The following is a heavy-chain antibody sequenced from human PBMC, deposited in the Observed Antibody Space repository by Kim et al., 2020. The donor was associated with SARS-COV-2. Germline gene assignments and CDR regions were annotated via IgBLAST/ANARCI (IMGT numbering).Heavy chain of an antibody. CDR3: ARGVDFWSGYYWPGRTPNWFDP. D-gene: IGHD3-3*01. CDR2: INHSGST. CDR1: GGSFSGYY. J-gene: IGHJ5*02. Sequence: SETLSLTCAVYGGSFSGYYWSWIRQPPGKGLEWIGEINHSGSTNYNPSLKSRVTISVDTSKNQFSLKLSSVTAADTAVYYCARGVDFWSGYYWPGRTPNWFDPWGQGTLVTVSS. V-gene: IGHV4-34*01.